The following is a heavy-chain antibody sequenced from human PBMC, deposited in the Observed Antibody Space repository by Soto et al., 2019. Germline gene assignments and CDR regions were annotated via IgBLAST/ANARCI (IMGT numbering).Heavy chain of an antibody. D-gene: IGHD3-9*01. Sequence: GGSLRLSCAASGFTFSDYYMSWIRQAPGKGLEWVSYIGSSSSYSNYADSVKGRFTISRDNAKNSLYLQMNSLRAEDTAVYYCARDADILTGSDAFDIWGQGTMVTVSS. V-gene: IGHV3-11*05. CDR2: IGSSSSYS. CDR1: GFTFSDYY. CDR3: ARDADILTGSDAFDI. J-gene: IGHJ3*02.